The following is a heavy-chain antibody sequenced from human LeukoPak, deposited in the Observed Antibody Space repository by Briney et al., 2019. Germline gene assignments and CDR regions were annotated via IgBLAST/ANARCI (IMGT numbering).Heavy chain of an antibody. CDR3: ARGRITIFGVVMGFDP. D-gene: IGHD3-3*01. CDR2: IYYSGST. J-gene: IGHJ5*02. V-gene: IGHV4-59*01. CDR1: GGSISSYY. Sequence: SETLSLICTVSGGSISSYYWSWIRQPPGKGLEWIGYIYYSGSTNYNPSLKSRVTISVDTSKNQFSLKLSSVTAADTAVYYCARGRITIFGVVMGFDPWGQGTLVTVSS.